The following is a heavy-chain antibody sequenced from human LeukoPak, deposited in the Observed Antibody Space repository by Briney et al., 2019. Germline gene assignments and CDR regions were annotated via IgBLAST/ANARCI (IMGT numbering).Heavy chain of an antibody. D-gene: IGHD3-16*01. J-gene: IGHJ6*03. V-gene: IGHV4-38-2*01. CDR2: IFHSGIA. CDR3: GRAGFGTAYNRFYYYMDV. Sequence: ASEALSLTCAVSNYPITSDYYWVWIRQPPGQGLEWIGQIFHSGIAHYNPSLKRRVTMSVDTSRSQFSVNLNSVTAADTAEYYCGRAGFGTAYNRFYYYMDVWGKGTTVTVSS. CDR1: NYPITSDYY.